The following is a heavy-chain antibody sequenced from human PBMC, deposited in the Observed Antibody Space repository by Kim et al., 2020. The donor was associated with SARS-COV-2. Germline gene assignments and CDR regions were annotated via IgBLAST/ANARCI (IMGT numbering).Heavy chain of an antibody. CDR3: ARRYYYGSGTLDY. CDR1: GGSFSGYY. D-gene: IGHD3-10*01. J-gene: IGHJ4*02. Sequence: SETLSLTCAVYGGSFSGYYWSWIRQPPGKGLEWIGEINHSGSTNYNPSLKSRVTISVDTSKNQFSLKLSSVTAADTAVYYCARRYYYGSGTLDYWGQGTLVTVSS. V-gene: IGHV4-34*01. CDR2: INHSGST.